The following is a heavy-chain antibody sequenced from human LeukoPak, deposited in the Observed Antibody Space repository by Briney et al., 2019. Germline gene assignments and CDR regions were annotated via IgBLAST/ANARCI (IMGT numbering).Heavy chain of an antibody. CDR2: IYYSGST. V-gene: IGHV4-39*01. D-gene: IGHD2-2*01. CDR1: GGSISSSSYY. J-gene: IGHJ5*02. Sequence: SETLSLTCTVSGGSISSSSYYWGWIRQPPGKGLEWIGIIYYSGSTYYNPSLRSRLTISVDTSKNQFSLKLSSVTATDTAVYYCARRGYCSSTSCYEYWFDPWGQGTLVTVSS. CDR3: ARRGYCSSTSCYEYWFDP.